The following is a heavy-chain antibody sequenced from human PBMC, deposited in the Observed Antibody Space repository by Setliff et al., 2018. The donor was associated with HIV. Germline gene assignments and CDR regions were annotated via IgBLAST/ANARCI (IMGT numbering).Heavy chain of an antibody. D-gene: IGHD2-2*01. CDR3: ARQGLVLVPASIDWRPPPSPIDY. Sequence: SETLSLTCTVSGGSISSNNYYWGWIRQPPGKGLEWIASIYYSGSTYYNPSLKSRITISVDTSKNQFSLRLSSVTAADTAVYYCARQGLVLVPASIDWRPPPSPIDYWGQGALVTVSS. CDR1: GGSISSNNYY. CDR2: IYYSGST. J-gene: IGHJ4*02. V-gene: IGHV4-39*01.